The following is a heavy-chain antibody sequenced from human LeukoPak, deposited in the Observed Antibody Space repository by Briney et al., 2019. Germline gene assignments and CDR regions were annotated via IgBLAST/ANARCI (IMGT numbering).Heavy chain of an antibody. CDR1: GYTLIDYY. CDR2: IRGDTGYT. V-gene: IGHV1-2*02. D-gene: IGHD6-13*01. CDR3: ARVRGNSCDY. Sequence: ASVTVSCKTSGYTLIDYYMHWVRQAPGQGLEGMGLIRGDTGYTDSPQKFQGRVAMTRDTSTNTAYMELSRLRYDDTAMYFCARVRGNSCDYWGQGTLVTVSS. J-gene: IGHJ4*02.